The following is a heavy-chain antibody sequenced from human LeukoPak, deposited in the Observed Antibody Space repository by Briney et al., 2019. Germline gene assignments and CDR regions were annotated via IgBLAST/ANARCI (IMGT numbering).Heavy chain of an antibody. D-gene: IGHD3-10*01. CDR1: GFTFSSYE. CDR3: AKLPRKDYYGSGSYPDY. Sequence: GGSLRLSCAASGFTFSSYEMNWVSQAPGKGLEWVSYISSSGSTIYYADSVKGRFTISRDNSKNTLYLQMNSLTTEDTAVYYCAKLPRKDYYGSGSYPDYWGQGTLVTVSS. CDR2: ISSSGSTI. J-gene: IGHJ4*02. V-gene: IGHV3-48*03.